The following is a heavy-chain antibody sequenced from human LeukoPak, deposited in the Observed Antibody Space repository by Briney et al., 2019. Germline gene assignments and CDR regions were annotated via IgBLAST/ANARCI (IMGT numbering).Heavy chain of an antibody. D-gene: IGHD6-19*01. J-gene: IGHJ4*02. CDR3: TRAGSGRRFFDY. CDR1: GFTFGDYA. CDR2: IRSKAYGGTT. V-gene: IGHV3-49*03. Sequence: GGSLRLTCTASGFTFGDYAMSWFRQAPGKGLEWVGFIRSKAYGGTTEYAASVKGRFTISRDDSKSIAYLQMNSLKTEDTAVYYCTRAGSGRRFFDYWGQGTLVTVSS.